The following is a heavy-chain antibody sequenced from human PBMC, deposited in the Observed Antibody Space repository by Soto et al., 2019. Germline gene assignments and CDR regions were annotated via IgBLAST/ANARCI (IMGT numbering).Heavy chain of an antibody. J-gene: IGHJ4*02. V-gene: IGHV3-48*02. CDR2: INPGSVTR. CDR3: VRASKGNSYGYFF. CDR1: GLTFTTYN. Sequence: EVQLVESGGGLVQPGGSLRFSCAVSGLTFTTYNFNWVRQAPGKGLEWISFINPGSVTRSYADSVKGRFTISRDNAKDTWYLPMNSLTDADTAVYYCVRASKGNSYGYFFWGQGTLVTASS. D-gene: IGHD5-18*01.